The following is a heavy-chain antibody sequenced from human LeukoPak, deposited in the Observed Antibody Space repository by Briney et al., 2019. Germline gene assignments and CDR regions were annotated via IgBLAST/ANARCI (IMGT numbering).Heavy chain of an antibody. CDR1: GGSISSYY. CDR3: ARDTTYYYDSSGYGTFDY. V-gene: IGHV4-4*07. Sequence: SETLSLTCTVSGGSISSYYWNWIRQPAGKGLEWIGRFYSGGSANHNPSLKSRVTMSVDTSKNQFSLKLSSVTAADTAVYYCARDTTYYYDSSGYGTFDYWGQGTLVTVSS. J-gene: IGHJ4*02. D-gene: IGHD3-22*01. CDR2: FYSGGSA.